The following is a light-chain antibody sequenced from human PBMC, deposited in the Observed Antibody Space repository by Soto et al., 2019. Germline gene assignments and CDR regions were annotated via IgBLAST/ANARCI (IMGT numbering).Light chain of an antibody. Sequence: EIVMTQSPATLSVSPGERATLSCRVSQTISSNLAWYQQKPGQAPRLLISGASTRASGIPARFSGSGSGTEFTLTISSLQPEDFAVYYCQQYNSWPPYSFGQGTKLEIK. CDR1: QTISSN. V-gene: IGKV3-15*01. CDR3: QQYNSWPPYS. J-gene: IGKJ2*03. CDR2: GAS.